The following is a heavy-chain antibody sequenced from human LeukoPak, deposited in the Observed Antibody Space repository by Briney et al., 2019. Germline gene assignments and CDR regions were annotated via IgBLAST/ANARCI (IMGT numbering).Heavy chain of an antibody. Sequence: SETLSLTCTVSGGSISSSSYYWGWIRQPPGKGLEWIGSIYYSGSTYYNPSLKSRVTISVDTSKNQFSLKLSSVTAADTAVYYCARGRGTLWFGELKYYMDVWGRGTTVTVSS. V-gene: IGHV4-39*07. D-gene: IGHD3-10*01. CDR3: ARGRGTLWFGELKYYMDV. CDR2: IYYSGST. J-gene: IGHJ6*03. CDR1: GGSISSSSYY.